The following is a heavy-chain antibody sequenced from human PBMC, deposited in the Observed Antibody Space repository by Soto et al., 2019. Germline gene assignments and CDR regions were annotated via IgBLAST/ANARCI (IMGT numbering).Heavy chain of an antibody. J-gene: IGHJ4*02. V-gene: IGHV3-21*01. CDR2: ISSSSSYI. D-gene: IGHD3-22*01. Sequence: EVQLVESGGGLVKPGGSLRLSCAASGFTFSSYSMNWVRQAPGKGLEWVSSISSSSSYIYYADSVKGRFTISRDNAKNSLYLQMNSLRAEDTAVYYCARVPYYYDSSGYSSFFDYWGQGTLVTVSS. CDR3: ARVPYYYDSSGYSSFFDY. CDR1: GFTFSSYS.